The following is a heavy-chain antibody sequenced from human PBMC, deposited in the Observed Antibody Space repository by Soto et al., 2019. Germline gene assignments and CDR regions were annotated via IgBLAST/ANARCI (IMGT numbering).Heavy chain of an antibody. CDR3: AFAGTRERYFDY. D-gene: IGHD6-13*01. Sequence: QVQLVQSGAEVKKPGASVKVSCKASGGTFSSYAISWVRQAPGQGLEWMGGLIPIFGTANYAQKFQGRVTITADEATSTAYMELSSLRSEDTAVYYCAFAGTRERYFDYCGQGTLVTVSS. J-gene: IGHJ4*02. V-gene: IGHV1-69*01. CDR1: GGTFSSYA. CDR2: LIPIFGTA.